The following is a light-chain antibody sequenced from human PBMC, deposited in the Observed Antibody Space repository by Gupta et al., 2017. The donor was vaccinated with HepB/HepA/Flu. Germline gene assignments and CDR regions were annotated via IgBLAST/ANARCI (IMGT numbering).Light chain of an antibody. V-gene: IGLV2-11*01. J-gene: IGLJ2*01. CDR3: CSYAGSYTFVV. Sequence: QSALTQPRSVSGSPGQSVTISRTGTSSDVGGYNYVSWYQQHPGKAPKLMIYDVSKRLSGVPDRFSGSKSGNTASLTISGLQAEDEADYYCCSYAGSYTFVVFGGGTKLTVL. CDR1: SSDVGGYNY. CDR2: DVS.